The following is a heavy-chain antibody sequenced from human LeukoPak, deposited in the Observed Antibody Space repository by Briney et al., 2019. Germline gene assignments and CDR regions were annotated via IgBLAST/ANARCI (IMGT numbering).Heavy chain of an antibody. CDR3: ARGSPFNWNPHNYYYGMDV. V-gene: IGHV4-39*07. D-gene: IGHD1-1*01. Sequence: PSETLSLTCIVSGGSISSSTYYWGWIRQPPGKGLEWIGSIYYSGSTYYNPSLKSRVTISVDTSKNQFSLKLSSVTAADTAVYYCARGSPFNWNPHNYYYGMDVWGQGTTVTVSS. CDR2: IYYSGST. J-gene: IGHJ6*02. CDR1: GGSISSSTYY.